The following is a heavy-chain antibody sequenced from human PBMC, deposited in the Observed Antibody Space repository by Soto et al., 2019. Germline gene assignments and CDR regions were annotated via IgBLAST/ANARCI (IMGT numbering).Heavy chain of an antibody. CDR3: ARDPKKSYCTFFLVYRGEYYYYVIDV. CDR1: GYTFTSYY. Sequence: GASVKVSCKASGYTFTSYYMHWVRQAPGQGLEWRGIINASGGSTSYAQKFQGRVTMTRDTSTSTVYMGLSSLRSEDTAVYYSARDPKKSYCTFFLVYRGEYYYYVIDVWGLLTTVSGS. D-gene: IGHD2-8*01. J-gene: IGHJ6*02. CDR2: INASGGST. V-gene: IGHV1-46*01.